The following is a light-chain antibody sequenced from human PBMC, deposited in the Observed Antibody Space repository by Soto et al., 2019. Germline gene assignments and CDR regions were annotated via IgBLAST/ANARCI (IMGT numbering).Light chain of an antibody. V-gene: IGLV1-40*01. CDR2: GNS. Sequence: QSVLTQPPSVSGAPGQRVTIPCTGSSSNIGAGYDVLWYQQLPGTVPKLLIYGNSNRPSGVPDRFSGSKSGTSASLAITGLQAEDEADYYCQSYDSSLSDVFGTGTKVTVL. CDR1: SSNIGAGYD. J-gene: IGLJ1*01. CDR3: QSYDSSLSDV.